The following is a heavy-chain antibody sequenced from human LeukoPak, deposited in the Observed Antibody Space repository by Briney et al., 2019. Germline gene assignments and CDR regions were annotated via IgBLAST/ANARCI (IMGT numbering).Heavy chain of an antibody. CDR1: EFTFSSYS. D-gene: IGHD3-16*01. J-gene: IGHJ4*02. Sequence: GGSLRLSCATSEFTFSSYSMNWVRQAPGKGPEWVSYIDSSSSTLLYADSVKGRFTISRDNTKNSLNLQTISLRDEDTAVYYCARDHNWGFDHWGQGTLVTVSS. CDR3: ARDHNWGFDH. CDR2: IDSSSSTL. V-gene: IGHV3-48*02.